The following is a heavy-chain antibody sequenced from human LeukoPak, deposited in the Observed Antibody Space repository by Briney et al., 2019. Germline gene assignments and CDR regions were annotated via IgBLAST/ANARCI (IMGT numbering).Heavy chain of an antibody. J-gene: IGHJ4*02. V-gene: IGHV3-7*01. Sequence: PGGSLRLSCEASGVTFSDFWMTWVRQAPGKGLEWVATMNQDESQKYYVDSVMGRFTISRDNAKNALFLQMNSLRGEDTAIYYCASFEYKYSFGGQGTLVTVSS. D-gene: IGHD2/OR15-2a*01. CDR1: GVTFSDFW. CDR2: MNQDESQK. CDR3: ASFEYKYSF.